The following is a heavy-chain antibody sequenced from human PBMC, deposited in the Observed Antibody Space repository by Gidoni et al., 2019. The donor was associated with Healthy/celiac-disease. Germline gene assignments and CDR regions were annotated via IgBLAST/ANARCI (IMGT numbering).Heavy chain of an antibody. CDR1: GYTITELS. D-gene: IGHD6-19*01. Sequence: QVQLVQSGAEVKKPGASGKVSCKVSGYTITELSMHWVRQAPGKGLEWMGGFDPEDGETIYAQNFQGRVTMTEDTSTDTAYMELSSLRSEDTAVYYCATNSRWSVAGRENNPRGWWFDPWGQGTLVTVSS. J-gene: IGHJ5*02. CDR3: ATNSRWSVAGRENNPRGWWFDP. CDR2: FDPEDGET. V-gene: IGHV1-24*01.